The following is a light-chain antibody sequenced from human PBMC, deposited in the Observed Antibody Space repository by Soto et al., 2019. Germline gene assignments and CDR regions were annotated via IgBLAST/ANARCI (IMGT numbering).Light chain of an antibody. CDR1: QSVSSNY. V-gene: IGKV3-20*01. Sequence: EIVLTQSPGTLSLSPGERATLSCRASQSVSSNYLAWYQQKPGQAPRLLIYGASSRATGIPDRFSGGGSGTDFTLTISRLEPVDFAVYYCQQYARSPRTFGGGTKVDIK. J-gene: IGKJ4*01. CDR3: QQYARSPRT. CDR2: GAS.